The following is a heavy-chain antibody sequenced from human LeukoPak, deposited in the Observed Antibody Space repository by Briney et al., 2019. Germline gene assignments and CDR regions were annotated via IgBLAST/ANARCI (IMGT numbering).Heavy chain of an antibody. Sequence: GGSLRLSCAASGFTFDNYAMHWVRQAPGKGLEWVSGISWNSGTIGYADSVKGRFTISRDNAKNSLYLQMNSLRAEDTALYYCAKDRPGGFDYRGQGTLVTVSP. CDR2: ISWNSGTI. CDR1: GFTFDNYA. D-gene: IGHD3-10*01. CDR3: AKDRPGGFDY. V-gene: IGHV3-9*01. J-gene: IGHJ4*02.